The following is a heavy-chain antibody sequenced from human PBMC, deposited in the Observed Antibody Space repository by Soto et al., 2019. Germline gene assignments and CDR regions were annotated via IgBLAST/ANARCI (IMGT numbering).Heavy chain of an antibody. D-gene: IGHD6-13*01. J-gene: IGHJ6*02. V-gene: IGHV3-30-3*01. Sequence: GGSLRLSCAASGFTFSSYAMHWVRQAPGKGLEWVAVISYDGSNKYYADSVKGRFTISRDNSKNTLYLQMNSLRAEDTAVYYCARDRSSSWYDTYYYYGMDVWGQGTTVTVSS. CDR2: ISYDGSNK. CDR1: GFTFSSYA. CDR3: ARDRSSSWYDTYYYYGMDV.